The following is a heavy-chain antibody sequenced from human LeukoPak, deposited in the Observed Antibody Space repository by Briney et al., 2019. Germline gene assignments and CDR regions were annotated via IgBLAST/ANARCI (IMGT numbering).Heavy chain of an antibody. CDR3: ARDVPYGGPIDY. Sequence: EASVKVSCKASGGTFSSYAISWVRQAPGQGLEWMGRIIPIFGTANYAQKFQGRVTINTEESTSTAYMELRMLRSADTAVYYCARDVPYGGPIDYWGQGTLVTVSS. V-gene: IGHV1-69*05. CDR1: GGTFSSYA. CDR2: IIPIFGTA. D-gene: IGHD4/OR15-4a*01. J-gene: IGHJ4*02.